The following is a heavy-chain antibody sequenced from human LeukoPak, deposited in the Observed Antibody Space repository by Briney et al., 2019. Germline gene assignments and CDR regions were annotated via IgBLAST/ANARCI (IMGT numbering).Heavy chain of an antibody. V-gene: IGHV3-23*01. CDR3: AKTQWKVGATDYFDY. Sequence: GVSLRLSCAASGFTFSSYAMSWVRQAPGKGLKGVSTISGSGGSTNYADSVKVRFTISRGNSKNTLFLQMDSLRAEDTAVYYCAKTQWKVGATDYFDYWGHGILVPVSS. D-gene: IGHD1-26*01. CDR2: ISGSGGST. CDR1: GFTFSSYA. J-gene: IGHJ4*01.